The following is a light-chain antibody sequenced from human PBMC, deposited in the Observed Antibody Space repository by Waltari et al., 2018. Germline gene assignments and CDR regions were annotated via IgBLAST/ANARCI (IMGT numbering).Light chain of an antibody. Sequence: DIQMTQSPSTLSAFVGERVTITCRASQSINRWVAWYQQKPGQVPKFLIYRRSTLQTGVPSRFSGSGSGTEFNLTISSLQPDDSATYHCQQYDTYPLTFGGGTKVEIK. CDR2: RRS. CDR3: QQYDTYPLT. V-gene: IGKV1-5*03. CDR1: QSINRW. J-gene: IGKJ4*01.